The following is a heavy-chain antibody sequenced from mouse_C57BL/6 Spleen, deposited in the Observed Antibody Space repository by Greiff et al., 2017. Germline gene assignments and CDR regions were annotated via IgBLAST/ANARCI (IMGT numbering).Heavy chain of an antibody. V-gene: IGHV1-18*01. D-gene: IGHD1-1*01. CDR2: INPNNGGT. CDR3: ARVDTTVVDYYAMDY. J-gene: IGHJ4*01. Sequence: EVQLQQSGPELVKPGASVKIPCKASGYTFTDYNMDWVKQSHGKSLEWIGDINPNNGGTIYNQKFKGKATLTVDKSSSTAYMELRSLTSEDTAVYYCARVDTTVVDYYAMDYWGQGTSVTVSS. CDR1: GYTFTDYN.